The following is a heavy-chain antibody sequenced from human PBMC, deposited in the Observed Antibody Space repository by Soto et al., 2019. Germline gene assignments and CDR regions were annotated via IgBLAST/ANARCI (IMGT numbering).Heavy chain of an antibody. Sequence: LRLSCAASGFTFSSYAMSWVRQAPGKGLEWVSAISGSGGSTYYADSVKGRFTISRHNSKNTLYLQMNSLRAEDTAVYYCAKWGPVPGAMNYYYCMDVWGQGTTGTVSS. CDR1: GFTFSSYA. CDR2: ISGSGGST. CDR3: AKWGPVPGAMNYYYCMDV. J-gene: IGHJ6*02. V-gene: IGHV3-23*01. D-gene: IGHD2-2*01.